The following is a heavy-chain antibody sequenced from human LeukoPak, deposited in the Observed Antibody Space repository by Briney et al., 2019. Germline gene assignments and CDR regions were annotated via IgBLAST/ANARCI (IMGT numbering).Heavy chain of an antibody. D-gene: IGHD1/OR15-1a*01. V-gene: IGHV3-49*04. CDR1: GFTFGDYA. J-gene: IGHJ4*02. CDR2: IRAKVNGGTA. CDR3: CRQNTIFDF. Sequence: GRSLRLSCTASGFTFGDYAMSWVRQAPGKGLEWVAFIRAKVNGGTAEYAASVQDRFTISRDDSKSIVYLQLGNLKTEDIGVYYCCRQNTIFDFWGQGALVTVSS.